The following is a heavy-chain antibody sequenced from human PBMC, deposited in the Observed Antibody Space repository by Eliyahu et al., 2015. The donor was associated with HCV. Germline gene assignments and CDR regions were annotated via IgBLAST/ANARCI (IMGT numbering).Heavy chain of an antibody. D-gene: IGHD3-22*01. CDR3: AKDRLNYYDSSGYPVWAGPPFDY. CDR2: ISGIVVVA. V-gene: IGHV3-23*01. CDR1: GFTFSSYA. J-gene: IGHJ4*02. Sequence: EVQLLESGGGLVQPGGSLRLSCAASGFTFSSYAMSWVRQAPGKGLEWVSAISGIVVVAYSADSAKGGFTISRDNSKNTLYLQMNSLRAEDTAVYYCAKDRLNYYDSSGYPVWAGPPFDYWGQGTLVTVSS.